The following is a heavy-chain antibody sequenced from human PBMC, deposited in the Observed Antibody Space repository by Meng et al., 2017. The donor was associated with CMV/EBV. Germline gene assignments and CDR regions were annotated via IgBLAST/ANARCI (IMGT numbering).Heavy chain of an antibody. D-gene: IGHD3-3*01. J-gene: IGHJ4*02. Sequence: GESLKISCVASGFSLTGYWMHWVRQTPGTGLVWLSSISSDGSATRFADSVKGRFIISRDNAKNTLYLQMDSLRADDSAVYYCARGTNDWGGVGYWGQGSPVTVSS. CDR2: ISSDGSAT. V-gene: IGHV3-74*01. CDR1: GFSLTGYW. CDR3: ARGTNDWGGVGY.